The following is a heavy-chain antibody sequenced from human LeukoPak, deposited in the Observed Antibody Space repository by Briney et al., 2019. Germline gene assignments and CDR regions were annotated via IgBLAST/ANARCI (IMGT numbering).Heavy chain of an antibody. D-gene: IGHD3-10*01. V-gene: IGHV3-23*01. CDR3: AKGQFGEYPGWFDP. CDR2: ISGGGGST. CDR1: GHTFSSDW. Sequence: GGSLRLSCAASGHTFSSDWMHWVRQVPGKGLVWVSAISGGGGSTYYADSVKGRFTISRDNSKNTLYLQMNSLRAEDTAVYYCAKGQFGEYPGWFDPWGQGTLVTVSS. J-gene: IGHJ5*02.